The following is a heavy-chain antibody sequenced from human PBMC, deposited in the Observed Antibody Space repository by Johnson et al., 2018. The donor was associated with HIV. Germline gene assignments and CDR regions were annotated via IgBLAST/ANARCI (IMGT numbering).Heavy chain of an antibody. CDR1: GFTFSSYA. Sequence: VQLVESGGGVVQPGRSLRLSCAASGFTFSSYAMSWVRQAPGKGLEWVSVIYSGGSTYYADSVKGRFTISRDNSKNTLYLQMNSLRAEDTAVYYCARGAAGAFDIWGQGTMVTVSS. V-gene: IGHV3-66*01. CDR3: ARGAAGAFDI. CDR2: IYSGGST. J-gene: IGHJ3*02. D-gene: IGHD6-13*01.